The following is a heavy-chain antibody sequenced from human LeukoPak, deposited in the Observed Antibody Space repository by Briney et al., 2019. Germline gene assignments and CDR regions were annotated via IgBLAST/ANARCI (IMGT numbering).Heavy chain of an antibody. Sequence: SGGSLRLSCAASGFTVSSNYMSWVRQAPGKGLEWVSVIYSGGSTCYADSVKGRFTISRDNSKNTLYLQMNSLRAEDTAVYYCARSLDIVVVPAALSFDYWGQGTLVTVSS. CDR1: GFTVSSNY. CDR3: ARSLDIVVVPAALSFDY. J-gene: IGHJ4*02. V-gene: IGHV3-53*01. D-gene: IGHD2-2*03. CDR2: IYSGGST.